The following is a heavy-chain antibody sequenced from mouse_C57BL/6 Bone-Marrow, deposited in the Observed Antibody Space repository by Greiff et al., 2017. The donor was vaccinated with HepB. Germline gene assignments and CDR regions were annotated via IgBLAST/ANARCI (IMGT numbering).Heavy chain of an antibody. CDR2: INPSTGGT. CDR3: AREGNYEAY. V-gene: IGHV1-42*01. CDR1: GYSFTGYY. J-gene: IGHJ3*01. Sequence: EVKLMESGPELVKPGASVKISCKASGYSFTGYYMNWVKQSPEKSLEWIGEINPSTGGTTYNQKFKAKATLTVDKSSSTAYMQLKSLTSEDSAVYYCAREGNYEAYWGQGTLVTVSA. D-gene: IGHD2-1*01.